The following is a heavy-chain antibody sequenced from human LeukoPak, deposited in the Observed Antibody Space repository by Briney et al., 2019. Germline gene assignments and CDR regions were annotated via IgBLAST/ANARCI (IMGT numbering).Heavy chain of an antibody. CDR3: TRGVGATTGNFDY. J-gene: IGHJ4*02. CDR2: IKQDGSEK. V-gene: IGHV3-7*03. CDR1: GFTFSSYW. Sequence: GGSLRLSCAASGFTFSSYWMSWVRQAPGKGLEWVANIKQDGSEKYYVDSVKGRFTISRDNAKNSLYLQMNSLRAEDTAVYYCTRGVGATTGNFDYWGQGTLVTVSS. D-gene: IGHD1-26*01.